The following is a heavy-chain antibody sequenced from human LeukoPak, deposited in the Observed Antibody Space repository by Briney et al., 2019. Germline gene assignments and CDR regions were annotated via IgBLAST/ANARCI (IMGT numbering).Heavy chain of an antibody. Sequence: GGSLRLSCAASGLTVSSNYMNWVRQAPGKGLEWVSVIYSDGSTYYADSVKGRFTISRDNSKNTLYLQMSSLRAEDTAVYYCARDCSSTSCYGAGGLDYWGQGTLVTVSS. J-gene: IGHJ4*02. CDR3: ARDCSSTSCYGAGGLDY. D-gene: IGHD2-2*01. CDR2: IYSDGST. CDR1: GLTVSSNY. V-gene: IGHV3-66*01.